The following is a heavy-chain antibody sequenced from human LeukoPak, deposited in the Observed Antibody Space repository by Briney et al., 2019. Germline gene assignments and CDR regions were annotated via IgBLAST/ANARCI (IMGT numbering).Heavy chain of an antibody. CDR2: INHSGST. CDR3: ARDLRGYSYGPGGGWFDP. Sequence: SETLSLTCAVYGGSFSGYYWSWIRQPPGKGLEWIGEINHSGSTNYNPSLKSRVTISVDTSKNQFSLKLSSVTAADTAVYYCARDLRGYSYGPGGGWFDPWGQGTLVTVSS. D-gene: IGHD5-18*01. CDR1: GGSFSGYY. V-gene: IGHV4-34*01. J-gene: IGHJ5*02.